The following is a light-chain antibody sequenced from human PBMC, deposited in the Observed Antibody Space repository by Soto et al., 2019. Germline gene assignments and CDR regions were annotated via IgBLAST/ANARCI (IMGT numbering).Light chain of an antibody. Sequence: QSALTQPASVSGSPGQSITISCTGTSSDVGGYNYVSWYQQHPGKAPKLMIDEVSNRPSGVSNRCSGSKSGNTASLTISGLQAEDEADYYCSSYTSSSTRVFGGGTKLTVL. CDR3: SSYTSSSTRV. V-gene: IGLV2-14*01. J-gene: IGLJ3*02. CDR1: SSDVGGYNY. CDR2: EVS.